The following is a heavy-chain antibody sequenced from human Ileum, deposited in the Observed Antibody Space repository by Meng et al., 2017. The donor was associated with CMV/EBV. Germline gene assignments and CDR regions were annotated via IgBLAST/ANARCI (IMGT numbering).Heavy chain of an antibody. Sequence: QVSVPESGPRLVKPSETLSLTCTVSGVSIINYYWTWIRQSAVKGLEFIGRVHFTGGIDYNPSLMSRVTMSVDTSRNQLSLNVKSVTAADTAVYYCARAAARGVPVDYWGQGILVTVSS. V-gene: IGHV4-4*07. CDR3: ARAAARGVPVDY. CDR1: GVSIINYY. J-gene: IGHJ4*02. CDR2: VHFTGGI. D-gene: IGHD3-10*01.